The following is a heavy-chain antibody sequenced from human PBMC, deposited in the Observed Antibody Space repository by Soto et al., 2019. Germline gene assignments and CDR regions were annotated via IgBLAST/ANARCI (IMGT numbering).Heavy chain of an antibody. CDR1: GFTVSSNY. CDR2: IYSGGST. D-gene: IGHD3-10*01. J-gene: IGHJ4*02. V-gene: IGHV3-66*01. CDR3: ARGGPSYPYGSGSYYMELPYY. Sequence: GGSLRLSCAASGFTVSSNYMSWVRQAPGKGLEWVSVIYSGGSTYYADSVKGRFTISRDNSKNTLYLQMYSLRAEDTAVYYCARGGPSYPYGSGSYYMELPYYWGQGTLVTVSS.